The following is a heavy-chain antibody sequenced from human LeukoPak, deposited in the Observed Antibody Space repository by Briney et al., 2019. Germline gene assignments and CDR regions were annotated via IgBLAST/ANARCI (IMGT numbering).Heavy chain of an antibody. J-gene: IGHJ3*02. CDR1: GGSISSGGYY. Sequence: SETLSLTCTVSGGSISSGGYYWSWIRQHPGKGLEWIGYTYYSGSTYYNPSLKSRVTISVDTSKNQFSLKLSSVTAADTAVYYCARAPGIEKQLVNIDAFDIWGQGTMVTVSS. CDR2: TYYSGST. V-gene: IGHV4-31*03. CDR3: ARAPGIEKQLVNIDAFDI. D-gene: IGHD6-13*01.